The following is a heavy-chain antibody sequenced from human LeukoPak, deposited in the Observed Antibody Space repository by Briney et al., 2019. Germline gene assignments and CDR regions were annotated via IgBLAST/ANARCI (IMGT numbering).Heavy chain of an antibody. CDR2: IRSKANSYAT. CDR1: GFTFSGSA. D-gene: IGHD3-10*01. CDR3: TRRRDIVRGGGYYGMDV. V-gene: IGHV3-73*01. J-gene: IGHJ6*02. Sequence: PGGSLRLSCAASGFTFSGSAMHWVRQASGKGLEWVGRIRSKANSYATAYAASVKGRLTISRDDSKNTAYLQMNSLKTEDTAVYYCTRRRDIVRGGGYYGMDVWGQGTTVTVSS.